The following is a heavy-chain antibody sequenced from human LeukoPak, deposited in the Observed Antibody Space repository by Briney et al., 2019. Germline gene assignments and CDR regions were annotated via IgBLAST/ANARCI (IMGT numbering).Heavy chain of an antibody. CDR3: ARGPNYDYVWGSYRYEFDY. D-gene: IGHD3-16*02. CDR1: GGSISSYY. J-gene: IGHJ4*02. Sequence: SETLSLTCTVSGGSISSYYWSWIRQPPGKGLEWIGYIYYSGSTNYNPSLKSRVTISVDTSKNQFSLKLSSVTAADTAVYYCARGPNYDYVWGSYRYEFDYWGQGTLVTVSS. V-gene: IGHV4-59*01. CDR2: IYYSGST.